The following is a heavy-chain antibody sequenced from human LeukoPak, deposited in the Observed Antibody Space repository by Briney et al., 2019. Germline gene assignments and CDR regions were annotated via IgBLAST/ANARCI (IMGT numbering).Heavy chain of an antibody. Sequence: ASVKVSCKASGYTFTSYDINWVRQATGQGLEWMGWMNPNSGNTGSAQRFQGRITMTRDTSTSTAYMELSSLRSEDTAVYYCARGPLVRLPSSFDPWGQGTLVTVSS. CDR3: ARGPLVRLPSSFDP. CDR1: GYTFTSYD. D-gene: IGHD3-16*02. V-gene: IGHV1-8*01. CDR2: MNPNSGNT. J-gene: IGHJ5*02.